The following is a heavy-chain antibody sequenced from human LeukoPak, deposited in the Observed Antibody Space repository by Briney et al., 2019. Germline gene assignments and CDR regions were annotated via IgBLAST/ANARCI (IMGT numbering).Heavy chain of an antibody. Sequence: SETLSLTCTVSGGSISTYYWGWIRQPPGKGLEWIGYIYHSGSTYYNPSLKSRVTISVDRSKNQFSLKLSSVTAADTAVYYCARVDRYCSSTSCYSQYAFDIWGQGTMVTVSS. V-gene: IGHV4-59*12. CDR1: GGSISTYY. CDR2: IYHSGST. J-gene: IGHJ3*02. D-gene: IGHD2-2*01. CDR3: ARVDRYCSSTSCYSQYAFDI.